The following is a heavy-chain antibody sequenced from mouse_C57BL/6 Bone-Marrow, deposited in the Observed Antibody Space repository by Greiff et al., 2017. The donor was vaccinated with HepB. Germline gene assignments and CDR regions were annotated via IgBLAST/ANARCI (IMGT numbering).Heavy chain of an antibody. D-gene: IGHD2-3*01. J-gene: IGHJ3*01. V-gene: IGHV1-64*01. CDR2: IHPNSGST. CDR3: AIEKRDYDGYYVSAWFAY. Sequence: QVQLQQPGAELVKPGASVKLSCKASGYTFTSYWMHWVKQRPGQGLEWIGMIHPNSGSTNYNEKFKSKATLTVDKSSSTAYLQLSSLTSEDSAVYYCAIEKRDYDGYYVSAWFAYWGQGTLVTVSA. CDR1: GYTFTSYW.